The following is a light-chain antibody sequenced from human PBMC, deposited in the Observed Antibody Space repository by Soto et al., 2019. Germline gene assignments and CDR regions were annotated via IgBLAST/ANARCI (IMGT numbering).Light chain of an antibody. J-gene: IGKJ4*01. Sequence: EIVMTQSPATLSVSPGERATLSCRASQNVNTNLAWYQQKPGQAPRLLIYDTSTRATGLPVSFSGSGSGTEFTLTISSLQSEDFAVYYCQQYNNWPLTVGGGTKVEIK. CDR2: DTS. CDR1: QNVNTN. V-gene: IGKV3-15*01. CDR3: QQYNNWPLT.